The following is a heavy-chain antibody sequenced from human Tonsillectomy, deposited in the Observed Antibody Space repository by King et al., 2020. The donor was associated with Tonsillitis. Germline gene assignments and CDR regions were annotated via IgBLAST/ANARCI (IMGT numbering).Heavy chain of an antibody. V-gene: IGHV3-30*18. J-gene: IGHJ6*02. CDR3: AKQLLYSSESPKRGYYYYYGVDV. CDR2: ISYDGSNK. Sequence: VQLVESGGGVVQPGGSLRLSCAASGFTFSNYGMHWVRQAPGKGLEWVAVISYDGSNKYYADSVKGRFTISRDNSKNTLYLQMNSLRAEDTAVYYCAKQLLYSSESPKRGYYYYYGVDVWGQGTTVTVSS. D-gene: IGHD5-24*01. CDR1: GFTFSNYG.